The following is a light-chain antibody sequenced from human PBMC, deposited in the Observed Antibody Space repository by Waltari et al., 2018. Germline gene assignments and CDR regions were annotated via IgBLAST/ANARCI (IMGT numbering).Light chain of an antibody. Sequence: DIVMTQSPDSLAVSLDERATINCKSSRSVLYSSNNKNYLAWYQQKPGQPPKLLIYWASTRESGVPDRFSGSGSGTDFTLTISSLQAEDVAVYYCQQYYSTPLTFGQGTRLEIK. J-gene: IGKJ5*01. CDR1: RSVLYSSNNKNY. CDR2: WAS. CDR3: QQYYSTPLT. V-gene: IGKV4-1*01.